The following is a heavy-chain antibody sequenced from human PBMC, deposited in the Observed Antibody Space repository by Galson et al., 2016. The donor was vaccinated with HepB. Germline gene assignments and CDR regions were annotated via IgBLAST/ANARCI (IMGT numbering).Heavy chain of an antibody. CDR2: IFYTGTT. Sequence: TLSLTCTVSGGPISGHYWSWIRQSPVKGLEYIGYIFYTGTTDYNPSLKSRVTISVDTSKNQFSLKVSSVTAADTAVYYCARDRNREDAFDFWGQGTMVTVSS. CDR1: GGPISGHY. CDR3: ARDRNREDAFDF. J-gene: IGHJ3*01. V-gene: IGHV4-59*11.